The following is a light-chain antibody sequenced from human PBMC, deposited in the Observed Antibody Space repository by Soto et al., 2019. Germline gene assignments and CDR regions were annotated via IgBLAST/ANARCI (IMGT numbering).Light chain of an antibody. Sequence: EIVLTQSPGTLSLSPGERATLSCRASQSVSSYLAWYQQKPGQAPRLLIYDASNRATGIPARFSGSGSGTDFTLTISSLEPDDFAVYYCQQRADWPITFGQGTRLE. J-gene: IGKJ5*01. V-gene: IGKV3-11*01. CDR2: DAS. CDR3: QQRADWPIT. CDR1: QSVSSY.